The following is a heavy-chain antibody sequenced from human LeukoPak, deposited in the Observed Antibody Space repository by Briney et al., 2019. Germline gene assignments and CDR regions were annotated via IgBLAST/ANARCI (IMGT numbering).Heavy chain of an antibody. V-gene: IGHV3-21*01. CDR3: ARASWGYYDSSGYPFDY. Sequence: GGSLRPSCAASGFTFSSYSMNWVRQAPGKGLEWVSSISSSSSYIYYADSVKGRFTISRDNAKNSLYLQMNSLRAEDTAVYYCARASWGYYDSSGYPFDYWGQGTLVTVSS. CDR1: GFTFSSYS. CDR2: ISSSSSYI. D-gene: IGHD3-22*01. J-gene: IGHJ4*02.